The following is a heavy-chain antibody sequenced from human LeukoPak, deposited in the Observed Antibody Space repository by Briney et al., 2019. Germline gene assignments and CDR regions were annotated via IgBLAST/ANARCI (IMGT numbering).Heavy chain of an antibody. V-gene: IGHV1-2*02. CDR1: GYTFTGYY. J-gene: IGHJ4*02. Sequence: ASVKVSCKASGYTFTGYYMHWVRQAPGQGLEWMGWINPNSGGTNYAQKFQGRVTMTRDTSISTAYVELSRLRSDDTAVYYCARVRVVVVAATFDYWGQGTLVTVSS. CDR3: ARVRVVVVAATFDY. D-gene: IGHD2-15*01. CDR2: INPNSGGT.